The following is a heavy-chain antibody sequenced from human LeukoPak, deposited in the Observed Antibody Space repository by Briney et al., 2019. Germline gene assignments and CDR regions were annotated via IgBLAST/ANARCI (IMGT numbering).Heavy chain of an antibody. V-gene: IGHV3-23*01. CDR1: GFTVSSNY. Sequence: GGSLRLSCAASGFTVSSNYMSWVRQAPGKGLEWVSAISGSGGRTYYADSVKGRFTISRDNSKNTLYLQMNSLRAEDTAVYYCAKDHVGFGELFRVFLNLIDYWGQGTLVTVSS. CDR3: AKDHVGFGELFRVFLNLIDY. J-gene: IGHJ4*02. CDR2: ISGSGGRT. D-gene: IGHD3-10*01.